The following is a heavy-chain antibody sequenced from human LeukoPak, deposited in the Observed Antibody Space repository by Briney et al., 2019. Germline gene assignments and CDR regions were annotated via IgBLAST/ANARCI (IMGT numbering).Heavy chain of an antibody. V-gene: IGHV3-74*03. CDR1: GFSFSTSW. D-gene: IGHD3-10*02. CDR3: ARDHYYVPDY. CDR2: IHSDGIGT. Sequence: PGGSLRLSCAASGFSFSTSWMHWVRQAPGRGLVWVSRIHSDGIGTTYADSVKGRFTISRDNSKNTFDLQMNNLRAEDTAVYYCARDHYYVPDYWGQGTLVTVSS. J-gene: IGHJ4*02.